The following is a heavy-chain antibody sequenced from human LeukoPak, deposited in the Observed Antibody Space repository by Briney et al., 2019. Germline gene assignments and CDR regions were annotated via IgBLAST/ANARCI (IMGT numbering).Heavy chain of an antibody. CDR3: ASRSASALDGFDI. CDR1: RGSISSPKW. J-gene: IGHJ3*02. V-gene: IGHV4-4*02. D-gene: IGHD6-19*01. Sequence: SGTLSLTCTVSRGSISSPKWWTWVRQAPEKGLEWIAEIYHSGSANHNPSLISRLTISVDKSRNQFSLKLSSVTAADTAVYYCASRSASALDGFDIWGQGTMVTVSS. CDR2: IYHSGSA.